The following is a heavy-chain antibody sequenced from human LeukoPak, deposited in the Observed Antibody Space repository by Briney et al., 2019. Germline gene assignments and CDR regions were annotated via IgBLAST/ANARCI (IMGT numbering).Heavy chain of an antibody. CDR3: ARLRSMVRGSHPLGY. CDR1: GGTFSSYA. D-gene: IGHD3-10*01. Sequence: SVKVSCKASGGTFSSYAISWVRQAPGQGLEWMGGIIPIFGTANYAQKFQGRVTITTDESTSTAYMELSSLRSEDAAVYYCARLRSMVRGSHPLGYWGQGTLVTVSS. V-gene: IGHV1-69*05. CDR2: IIPIFGTA. J-gene: IGHJ4*02.